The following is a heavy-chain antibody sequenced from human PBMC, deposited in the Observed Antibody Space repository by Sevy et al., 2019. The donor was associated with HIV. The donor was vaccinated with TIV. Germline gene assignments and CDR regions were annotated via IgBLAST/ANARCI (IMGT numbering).Heavy chain of an antibody. V-gene: IGHV4-31*03. CDR2: IYYSGST. J-gene: IGHJ3*02. CDR1: GGSISSGGYY. Sequence: SETLSLTCTVSGGSISSGGYYWSWIRQHPGKGLEWIGYIYYSGSTYYNPSLKSRVTISVDTSKNQFSLKLSSVTAADTAVYYCARGVSRFAFDIWGQGTMVTVSS. CDR3: ARGVSRFAFDI.